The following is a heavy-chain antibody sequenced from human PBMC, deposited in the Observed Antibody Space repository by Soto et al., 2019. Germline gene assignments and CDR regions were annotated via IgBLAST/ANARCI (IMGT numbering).Heavy chain of an antibody. Sequence: EVQLVESGGGLVKPGGSLRLSCAASGFTFSNAWMSWVRQAPGKGLEWVGRIKNKTDGGTTDYAAPVKGRFTISRDDSKTTFNLQINSLKTEVTPEYYCTTIRQYSDFWSGYYAGADFDTWGQGTLVTVSS. CDR1: GFTFSNAW. D-gene: IGHD3-3*01. V-gene: IGHV3-15*01. CDR2: IKNKTDGGTT. J-gene: IGHJ4*02. CDR3: TTIRQYSDFWSGYYAGADFDT.